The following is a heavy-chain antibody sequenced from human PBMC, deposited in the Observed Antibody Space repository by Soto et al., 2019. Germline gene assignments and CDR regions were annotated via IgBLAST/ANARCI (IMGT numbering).Heavy chain of an antibody. Sequence: ASVKVSCKASGYTFSSYDINWVRQATGQGLEWMGWMNPNSANTGYAQKFQGRVTMTRNTSISTAYMELSSLRSEDTAVYYCARGNRGYYDFWSGPNYFDYWGQGTLVTVSS. CDR2: MNPNSANT. D-gene: IGHD3-3*01. CDR3: ARGNRGYYDFWSGPNYFDY. J-gene: IGHJ4*02. V-gene: IGHV1-8*01. CDR1: GYTFSSYD.